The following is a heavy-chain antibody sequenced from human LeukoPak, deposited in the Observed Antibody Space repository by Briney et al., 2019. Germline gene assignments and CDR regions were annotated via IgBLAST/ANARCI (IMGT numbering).Heavy chain of an antibody. CDR2: ISYDGSNK. V-gene: IGHV3-30*04. Sequence: PGGSLRLSCAASGFTFSSYAMHWVRQAPGKGLEWVAVISYDGSNKYYADSVKGRFTISRDNSKNTLYLQMNSLRAGDTAVYYCARWASGFIVGATTGFYYFDYWGQGTLVTVSS. J-gene: IGHJ4*02. D-gene: IGHD1-26*01. CDR3: ARWASGFIVGATTGFYYFDY. CDR1: GFTFSSYA.